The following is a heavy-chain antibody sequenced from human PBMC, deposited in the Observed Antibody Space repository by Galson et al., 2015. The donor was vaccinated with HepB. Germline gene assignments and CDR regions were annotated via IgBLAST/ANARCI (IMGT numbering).Heavy chain of an antibody. D-gene: IGHD3-22*01. CDR2: FDPEDGET. CDR1: GYTLTELS. CDR3: ATERNNYYDSSGYYSPFAFDI. Sequence: SVKVSCKVSGYTLTELSMHWVRQAPGKGLEWMGGFDPEDGETIYAQKFQGRVTMTEDTSTDTAYMELSSLRSEDTAVYYCATERNNYYDSSGYYSPFAFDIWGQGTMVTVSS. J-gene: IGHJ3*02. V-gene: IGHV1-24*01.